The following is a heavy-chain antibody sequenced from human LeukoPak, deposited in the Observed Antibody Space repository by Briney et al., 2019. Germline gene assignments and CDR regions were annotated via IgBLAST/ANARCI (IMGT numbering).Heavy chain of an antibody. CDR1: GGTFSSYA. J-gene: IGHJ4*01. Sequence: ASVKVSCKASGGTFSSYAISWVRQAPGQGLEWVGGIILIFGTANYAQKFQGRVTTTADESTSTAYMELSRLTSEDTAVYYCARGGSSGYDHFENWGPGTLVTVSS. CDR3: ARGGSSGYDHFEN. D-gene: IGHD5-12*01. CDR2: IILIFGTA. V-gene: IGHV1-69*13.